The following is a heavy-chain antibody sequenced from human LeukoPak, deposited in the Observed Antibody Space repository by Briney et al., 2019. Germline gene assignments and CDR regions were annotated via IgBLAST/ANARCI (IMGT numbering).Heavy chain of an antibody. CDR3: ASEAFCAGGSCNVQRVAS. CDR1: GYTFIGYY. J-gene: IGHJ4*02. CDR2: IDTNTGAT. D-gene: IGHD2-8*02. V-gene: IGHV1-2*02. Sequence: ASVKVSCKASGYTFIGYYIHWVRQAPGQGLEWMGWIDTNTGATKYAQKFQGRVTITRDTSTGTAYMELSSLISGDTALYYCASEAFCAGGSCNVQRVASWGPGTLVTVSS.